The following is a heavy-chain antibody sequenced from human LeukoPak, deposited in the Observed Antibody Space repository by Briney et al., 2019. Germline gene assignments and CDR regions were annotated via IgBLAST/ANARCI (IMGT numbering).Heavy chain of an antibody. D-gene: IGHD3-16*02. CDR3: ARGYDYIWGSYRYGFDY. Sequence: PSETLSLTCTVSGYSISSGYYWGWIRQPPGKGLEWIGSIYHGGSTYYNPSLKSRVTISVDTSKNQFSLKLSSVTAADTAVYYCARGYDYIWGSYRYGFDYWGQGTLVTVSS. V-gene: IGHV4-38-2*02. CDR1: GYSISSGYY. J-gene: IGHJ4*02. CDR2: IYHGGST.